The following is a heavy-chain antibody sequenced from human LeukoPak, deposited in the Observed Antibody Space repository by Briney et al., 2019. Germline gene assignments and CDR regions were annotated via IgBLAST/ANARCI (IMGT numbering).Heavy chain of an antibody. V-gene: IGHV3-23*01. D-gene: IGHD3-10*02. CDR2: ISGSGGST. J-gene: IGHJ6*04. Sequence: GGSLRLSCAASGFTFSSYAMSWVRPAPGKGLEWVSAISGSGGSTYYADSVKGRFTISRDNAKNSLYLQMNSLRAEDTAVYYCAELGITMIGGVWGKGTTVTISS. CDR3: AELGITMIGGV. CDR1: GFTFSSYA.